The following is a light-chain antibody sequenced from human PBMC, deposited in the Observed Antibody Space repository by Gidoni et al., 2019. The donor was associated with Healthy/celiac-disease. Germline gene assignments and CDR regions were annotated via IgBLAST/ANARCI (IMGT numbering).Light chain of an antibody. Sequence: EIVLTQSPATLSLSPGERATLSCRASQSVSSYLAWYQQKPGQATRLLIYDASNRATGIPARVRGSGSGTDFTLTSSSLEPEDFAVYYCQQRSNWLTFGGGTKVEIK. CDR3: QQRSNWLT. J-gene: IGKJ4*01. CDR1: QSVSSY. CDR2: DAS. V-gene: IGKV3-11*01.